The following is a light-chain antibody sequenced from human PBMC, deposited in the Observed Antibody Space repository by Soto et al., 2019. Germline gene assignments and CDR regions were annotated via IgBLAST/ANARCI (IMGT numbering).Light chain of an antibody. J-gene: IGKJ4*01. CDR3: QQYGSSPRT. Sequence: DIVLTQSPGTLSLSPGERATLSCCASQSVSSSYVAWYQQKPGQAPRLLIYGASSRATGIPDRFSGSGSGTDFTLTISRLEPEDVAVYYCQQYGSSPRTCGGGTKVDIK. CDR2: GAS. V-gene: IGKV3-20*01. CDR1: QSVSSSY.